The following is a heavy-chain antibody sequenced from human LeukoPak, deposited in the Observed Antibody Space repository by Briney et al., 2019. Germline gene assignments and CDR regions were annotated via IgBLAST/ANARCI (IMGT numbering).Heavy chain of an antibody. CDR3: ARLLLRYGDYANWFDP. CDR2: VYYSGST. CDR1: GGSISSSRYY. Sequence: PSETLSLTCTVSGGSISSSRYYWGWIRQPPGKGLEGIGRVYYSGSTYYNPSLKSRVTISVDTSKNQFSLKLSSVTAADTAVYYCARLLLRYGDYANWFDPWGQGTLVTVSS. D-gene: IGHD4-17*01. J-gene: IGHJ5*02. V-gene: IGHV4-39*01.